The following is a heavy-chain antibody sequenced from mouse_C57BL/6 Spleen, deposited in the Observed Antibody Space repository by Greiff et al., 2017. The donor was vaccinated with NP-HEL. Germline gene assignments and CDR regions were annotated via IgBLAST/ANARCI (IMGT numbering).Heavy chain of an antibody. Sequence: EVKLMESGEGLVKPGGSLKLSCAASGFTFSSYAMSWVRQTPEKRLEWVAYISSGGDYIYYADTVKGRFTISRDNARNTLYLQMSSLKSEDTAMYYCTRGPRGYYSNPGYFDYWGQGTTLTVSS. D-gene: IGHD2-5*01. J-gene: IGHJ2*01. CDR2: ISSGGDYI. V-gene: IGHV5-9-1*02. CDR3: TRGPRGYYSNPGYFDY. CDR1: GFTFSSYA.